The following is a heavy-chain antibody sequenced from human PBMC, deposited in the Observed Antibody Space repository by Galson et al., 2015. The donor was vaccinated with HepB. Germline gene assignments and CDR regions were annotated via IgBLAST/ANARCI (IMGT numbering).Heavy chain of an antibody. CDR1: GYTFTSYA. CDR2: INAGNGNT. D-gene: IGHD3-22*01. Sequence: SVKVSCKASGYTFTSYAMHWVRQAPGQRLEWMGWINAGNGNTKYSQKFQGRVTITRDTSASTAYMELSSLRSEDTAVYYCARGARITMIVVARGWYFDLWGRGTLVTVSS. CDR3: ARGARITMIVVARGWYFDL. J-gene: IGHJ2*01. V-gene: IGHV1-3*01.